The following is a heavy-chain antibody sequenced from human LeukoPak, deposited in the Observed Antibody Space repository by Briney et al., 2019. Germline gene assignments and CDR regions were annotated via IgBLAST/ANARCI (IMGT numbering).Heavy chain of an antibody. CDR2: IWYDGSYK. J-gene: IGHJ5*02. CDR3: AREGAERLFVSNWFDP. CDR1: GFTFSSYA. V-gene: IGHV3-33*08. D-gene: IGHD3-3*01. Sequence: GGSLRLSCAASGFTFSSYAMHWVRQAPGKGLEWVAVIWYDGSYKYYADSVQGRFSITRDNSKNTLYLQMNSLRAEDTAMYFCAREGAERLFVSNWFDPWGQGTLVTVSS.